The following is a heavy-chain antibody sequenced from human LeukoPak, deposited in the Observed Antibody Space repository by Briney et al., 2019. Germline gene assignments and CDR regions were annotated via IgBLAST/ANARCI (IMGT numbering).Heavy chain of an antibody. Sequence: SGGSLRLSCAASGFTFSSYAMNWVRQAPGKGLEWVSAISGSGGFTYYADSVKGRFTISRDNSKNTLYLQMDSLRVEGTAIYYCARGGFADIVVVVPANFDYWGQGTLVTVSS. V-gene: IGHV3-23*01. CDR2: ISGSGGFT. CDR1: GFTFSSYA. D-gene: IGHD2-15*01. CDR3: ARGGFADIVVVVPANFDY. J-gene: IGHJ4*02.